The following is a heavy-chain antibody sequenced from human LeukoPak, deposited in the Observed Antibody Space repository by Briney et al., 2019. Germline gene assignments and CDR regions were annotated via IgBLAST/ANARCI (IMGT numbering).Heavy chain of an antibody. J-gene: IGHJ4*02. V-gene: IGHV4-39*02. CDR3: ARDPEAVAGCYFDY. CDR2: IYYSGST. CDR1: GGSISSSSYY. Sequence: PSETLSLTCTVSGGSISSSSYYWGWIRQPPGKGLEWVGSIYYSGSTYYNPSLKSRVTISVDTSKNQFSLKLSSVTAADTAVYYCARDPEAVAGCYFDYWGQGTLVTVSS. D-gene: IGHD6-19*01.